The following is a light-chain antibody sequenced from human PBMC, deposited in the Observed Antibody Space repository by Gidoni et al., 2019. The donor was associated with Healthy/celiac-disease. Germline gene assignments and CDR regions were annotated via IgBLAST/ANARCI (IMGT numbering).Light chain of an antibody. CDR1: TSDLGNYNL. V-gene: IGLV2-23*01. Sequence: QSALTQPASVSGSPGQSITISCTWYTSDLGNYNLVSWYQQHPGKAPKLMIYEGTQRPSGVSNRFSGSKSGNTASLTISGLQAEDESDYYCSSYGGSSTWVFGGGTKVTVL. J-gene: IGLJ3*02. CDR3: SSYGGSSTWV. CDR2: EGT.